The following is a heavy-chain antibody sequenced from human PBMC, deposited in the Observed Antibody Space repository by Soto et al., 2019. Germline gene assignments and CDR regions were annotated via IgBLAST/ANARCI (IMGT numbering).Heavy chain of an antibody. CDR1: GFTFSSYS. J-gene: IGHJ4*02. CDR3: ARDAYGDYYYFDY. CDR2: ISSSSGYI. Sequence: EVQLVESGGGLVKPGGSLRLSCAASGFTFSSYSMNWVRQAPGKGLEWVSSISSSSGYIYYADSVKGRFTISRDNAKNSLYLQMNSLRAEDTAVYYCARDAYGDYYYFDYWGQGTLVTVSS. V-gene: IGHV3-21*01. D-gene: IGHD4-17*01.